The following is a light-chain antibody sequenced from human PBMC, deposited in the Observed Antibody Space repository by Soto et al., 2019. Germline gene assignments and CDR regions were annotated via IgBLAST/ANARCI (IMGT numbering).Light chain of an antibody. CDR1: SGSVSTNYH. J-gene: IGLJ3*02. CDR3: VLYMGSGIWV. V-gene: IGLV8-61*01. CDR2: STN. Sequence: QAVVTQEPSFSVSPGRTVTLTCGLSSGSVSTNYHPSWYQLTPGQAPRTLIYSTNTRSSGVPDRFSGSILGNKAALTITGAQADDESNYYCVLYMGSGIWVFGGGTKLTVL.